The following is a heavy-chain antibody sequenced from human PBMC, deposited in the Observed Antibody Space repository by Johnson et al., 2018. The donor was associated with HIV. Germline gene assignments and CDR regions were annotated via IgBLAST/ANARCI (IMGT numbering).Heavy chain of an antibody. J-gene: IGHJ3*01. V-gene: IGHV3-13*01. CDR3: ARGPSVVTLHAFDL. CDR2: IGSAGDT. CDR1: GFTFRNHD. D-gene: IGHD4-23*01. Sequence: EVQLVESGGGLVKPGGSLRLSCAASGFTFRNHDMHWVRQATGEGLEWVSAIGSAGDTYYPGSVKGRFTISRENAKNSLYLQMNSLRAGDTAVYYCARGPSVVTLHAFDLWGQGTLVTVSS.